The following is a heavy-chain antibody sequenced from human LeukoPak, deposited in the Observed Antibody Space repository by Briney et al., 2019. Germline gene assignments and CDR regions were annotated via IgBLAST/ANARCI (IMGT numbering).Heavy chain of an antibody. CDR1: GGSFSGYY. Sequence: ETLSLTCAVYGGSFSGYYWSWVRQAPGKGLEWVSSISGSGGNTYYADSVKGRFTISRDNSKNTLYLQMNSLRAEDTAVYYCAKDSGDYDSSGYYFGAYWGQGTLVTVSS. D-gene: IGHD3-22*01. V-gene: IGHV3-23*01. CDR2: ISGSGGNT. J-gene: IGHJ4*02. CDR3: AKDSGDYDSSGYYFGAY.